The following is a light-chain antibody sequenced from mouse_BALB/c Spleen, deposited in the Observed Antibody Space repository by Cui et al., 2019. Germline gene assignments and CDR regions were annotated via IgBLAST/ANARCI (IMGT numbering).Light chain of an antibody. CDR3: QQGSSIPFT. CDR2: WTS. CDR1: SSRSSNY. J-gene: IGKJ4*01. Sequence: EVVLTQSPTTMAAATGDKITITFTASSSRSSNYLHWYQQKPGFSPKLLIYWTSNLPSGVPARFSGSGSGTAYSLTIGTMEAEDVATYYCQQGSSIPFTFGAGTKLEIK. V-gene: IGKV4-91*01.